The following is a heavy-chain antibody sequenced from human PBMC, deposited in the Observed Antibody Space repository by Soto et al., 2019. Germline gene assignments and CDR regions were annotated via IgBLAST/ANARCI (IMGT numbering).Heavy chain of an antibody. CDR2: IYYSGST. CDR1: GGSISSYY. D-gene: IGHD2-15*01. J-gene: IGHJ4*02. CDR3: ARRYGGSIDY. Sequence: QVQLQESGPGLVKPSETLSLTCTVSGGSISSYYWSWIRQPPGKGLEWIGYIYYSGSTNYNPSLTSRVTISVDTSKNQFSLKRSSVTAADTAVYYCARRYGGSIDYWGQGTLVTVSS. V-gene: IGHV4-59*08.